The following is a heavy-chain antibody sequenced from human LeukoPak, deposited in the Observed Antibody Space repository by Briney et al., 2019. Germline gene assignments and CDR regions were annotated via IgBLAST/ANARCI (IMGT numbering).Heavy chain of an antibody. CDR1: GFTFSSYS. CDR2: ISSSSSTI. Sequence: GGSLRLSCAASGFTFSSYSMNWVRQAPGKGLEWVSYISSSSSTIYYADSVKGRFTISRDNAKNSLYLQMNSLRAEDTAVYYCARDIIHDYVWGSYRSDAFDIWGQGTMVTVSS. J-gene: IGHJ3*02. CDR3: ARDIIHDYVWGSYRSDAFDI. V-gene: IGHV3-48*01. D-gene: IGHD3-16*02.